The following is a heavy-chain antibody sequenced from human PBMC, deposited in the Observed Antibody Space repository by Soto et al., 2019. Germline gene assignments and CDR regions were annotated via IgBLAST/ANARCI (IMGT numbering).Heavy chain of an antibody. J-gene: IGHJ6*03. V-gene: IGHV1-18*01. Sequence: ASVKVSCKASGYTFTSYGISWVRQAPGQGLEWMGWISAYNGNTNYAQKLQGRVTMTTDTSTSTAYMELRSLRSDDTAVYYCAREGVLVYAIIPYYYYYYMDVWGKGTTVTVSS. CDR2: ISAYNGNT. CDR1: GYTFTSYG. CDR3: AREGVLVYAIIPYYYYYYMDV. D-gene: IGHD2-8*01.